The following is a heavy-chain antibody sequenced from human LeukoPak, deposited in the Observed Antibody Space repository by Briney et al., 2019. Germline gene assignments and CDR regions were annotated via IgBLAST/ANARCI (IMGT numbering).Heavy chain of an antibody. CDR2: MYSDGRM. Sequence: ETLSLTCTVSGGSISSSSYYWGWIRQPPGKGLEWVSVMYSDGRMYYADSVKGRFSISRDDSQNTVYLQMNNLRAEDTAVYYCARDLLRARLYSDSYNYLGQGTVVTVSS. CDR1: GGSISSSSYY. V-gene: IGHV3-53*01. D-gene: IGHD2-21*02. CDR3: ARDLLRARLYSDSYNY. J-gene: IGHJ4*02.